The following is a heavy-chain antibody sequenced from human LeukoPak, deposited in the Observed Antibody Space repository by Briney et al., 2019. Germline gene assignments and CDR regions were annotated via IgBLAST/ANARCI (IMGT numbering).Heavy chain of an antibody. CDR2: IYYSGST. J-gene: IGHJ4*02. CDR3: ARGLWEYYDFWSGYIGGFDY. CDR1: GGSISSSSYY. V-gene: IGHV4-39*01. D-gene: IGHD3-3*01. Sequence: SETLSLTCTVSGGSISSSSYYWGWIRQPPGKGLEWIGSIYYSGSTYYNPSLKSRVTISVDTSKNQFSLKLSSVTAADTAVYYCARGLWEYYDFWSGYIGGFDYWGQGTLVTVSS.